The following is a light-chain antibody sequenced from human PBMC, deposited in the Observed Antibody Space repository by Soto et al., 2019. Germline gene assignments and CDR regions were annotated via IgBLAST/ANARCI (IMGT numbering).Light chain of an antibody. CDR1: SSDVGGYNY. V-gene: IGLV2-14*01. CDR3: SSYTSSSPLYV. J-gene: IGLJ1*01. Sequence: QSVLTQPASVSGSPGQSITISCTGTSSDVGGYNYVSWYQQHPGKAPKLMIYEVSNRPSGVSNRFSGSKSGNTASLTISGLQAEDEADYYSSSYTSSSPLYVFGTGTKLTVL. CDR2: EVS.